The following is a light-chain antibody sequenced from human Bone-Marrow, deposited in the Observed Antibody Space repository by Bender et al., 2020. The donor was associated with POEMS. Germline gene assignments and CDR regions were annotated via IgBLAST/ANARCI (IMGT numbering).Light chain of an antibody. V-gene: IGLV2-11*01. CDR3: SSFTVSSTYVV. CDR1: ISDVGGYNY. Sequence: QSALTQPRSVSGSPGQSVTLSCTGTISDVGGYNYVSWYQQHPGKAPKLMIYDVSKRPSGVPDRFSGSKSGNTASLTISGLQAEDEADYFCSSFTVSSTYVVFGGGTKVTVL. J-gene: IGLJ2*01. CDR2: DVS.